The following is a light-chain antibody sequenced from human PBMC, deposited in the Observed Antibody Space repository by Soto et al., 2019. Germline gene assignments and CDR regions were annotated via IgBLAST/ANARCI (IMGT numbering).Light chain of an antibody. CDR2: EAN. CDR1: IRDVCGYNY. J-gene: IGLJ1*01. CDR3: RSYTSISTLAV. Sequence: SALTQPASGSGSPGQSITISCTGTIRDVCGYNYVSCYKQHPGKARILMIYEANNRPSGVSTPFSGSKTSNTAPRTISTLQAEDEANYYCRSYTSISTLAVLGTGTKATVL. V-gene: IGLV2-14*01.